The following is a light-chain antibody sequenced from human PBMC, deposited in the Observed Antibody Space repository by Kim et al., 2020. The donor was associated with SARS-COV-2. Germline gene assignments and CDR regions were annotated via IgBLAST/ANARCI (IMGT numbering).Light chain of an antibody. CDR2: DVS. CDR1: QGISRA. Sequence: AIQLTQSPSSLSASVGDRVTITCRASQGISRALAWYQQKPGKAPKLLIYDVSSLESGVPSRFSGSGSGTDFTLTISSLQPEDFATYYCQQFNSYPTFGGGTKLEI. V-gene: IGKV1-13*02. CDR3: QQFNSYPT. J-gene: IGKJ4*01.